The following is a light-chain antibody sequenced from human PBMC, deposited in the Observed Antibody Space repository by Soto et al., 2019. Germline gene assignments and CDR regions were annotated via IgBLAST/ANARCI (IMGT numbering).Light chain of an antibody. V-gene: IGKV1-39*01. CDR3: QQTYSAPPWT. Sequence: DIQMTQSPSSLSASVGDRVTITCRASQSIRSSLNWYQQKPGKAPKFLIYVASSLQTGVPPRFSGSGSGTDFTLTISSLQPEDFANYFCQQTYSAPPWTFGQGTKVDIK. J-gene: IGKJ1*01. CDR2: VAS. CDR1: QSIRSS.